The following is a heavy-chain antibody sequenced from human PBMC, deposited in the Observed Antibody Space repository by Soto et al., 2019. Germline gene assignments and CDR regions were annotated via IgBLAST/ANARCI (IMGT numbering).Heavy chain of an antibody. V-gene: IGHV1-69*02. CDR2: IIPILGIA. Sequence: GGSVKVSCKGSGGTFSSYTISWGGQAPGQGGECLGRIIPILGIANYAQKFQGRVTITADKSTSTAYMELSSLRSEDTAVYFCASMGVFDGVVPAASNWFDPWGQGTLVTVS. CDR3: ASMGVFDGVVPAASNWFDP. D-gene: IGHD2-2*01. CDR1: GGTFSSYT. J-gene: IGHJ5*02.